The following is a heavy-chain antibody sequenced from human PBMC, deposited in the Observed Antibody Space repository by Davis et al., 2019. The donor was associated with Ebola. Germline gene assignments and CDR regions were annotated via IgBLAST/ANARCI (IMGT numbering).Heavy chain of an antibody. J-gene: IGHJ4*02. V-gene: IGHV3-30*02. CDR1: GFTFNGSA. Sequence: GESLKISCAASGFTFNGSAMHWVRQAPGKGLEWVALIWYDGSHRYYADSVKGRFTISRDNAKNSLYLQMDSLRAEDTAFYYCAKGAAAVGVYYFHYWGQGTLVTVSS. CDR3: AKGAAAVGVYYFHY. D-gene: IGHD6-13*01. CDR2: IWYDGSHR.